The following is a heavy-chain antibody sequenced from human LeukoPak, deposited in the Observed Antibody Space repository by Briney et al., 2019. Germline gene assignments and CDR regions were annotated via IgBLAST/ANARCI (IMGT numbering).Heavy chain of an antibody. CDR2: MGWNSGRI. J-gene: IGHJ4*02. CDR1: GFTFDDYA. Sequence: PGRSLRLSXAVSGFTFDDYAMHWGRQAPGKGLEWVSGMGWNSGRIGYAASGKGRFTTSRDNAKNSLYLQMTSLRAEDMALYYCAKAGYSGSYHFFDYWGQGTLVTVSS. CDR3: AKAGYSGSYHFFDY. V-gene: IGHV3-9*03. D-gene: IGHD1-26*01.